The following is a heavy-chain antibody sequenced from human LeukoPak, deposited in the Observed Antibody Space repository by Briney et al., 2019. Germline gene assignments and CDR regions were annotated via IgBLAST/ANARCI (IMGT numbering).Heavy chain of an antibody. D-gene: IGHD1-7*01. CDR1: GASISDHF. Sequence: PSETLSLTCTVSGASISDHFWNWIRQPAGRGLEWIGRIDTSGTAKYNSSLKSRVTISVDTSKNQFSLRLSSAAAADTAIYYCARGTKKTVYHTLDYWGQGILVTVSS. CDR3: ARGTKKTVYHTLDY. V-gene: IGHV4-4*07. J-gene: IGHJ4*02. CDR2: IDTSGTA.